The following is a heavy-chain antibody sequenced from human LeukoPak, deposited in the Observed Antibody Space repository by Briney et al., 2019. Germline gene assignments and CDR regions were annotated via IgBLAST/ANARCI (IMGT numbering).Heavy chain of an antibody. J-gene: IGHJ4*02. CDR2: IYYSGSA. CDR3: ARGIAVAGYFDY. CDR1: GGSISSSSYY. V-gene: IGHV4-39*01. Sequence: SETLSLTCTVSGGSISSSSYYWGWIRQPPGKGLEWIGSIYYSGSAYYNPSLKSRVTISVDTSKNQFSLKLSSVTAADTAVYYCARGIAVAGYFDYWGQGTLVTVSS. D-gene: IGHD6-19*01.